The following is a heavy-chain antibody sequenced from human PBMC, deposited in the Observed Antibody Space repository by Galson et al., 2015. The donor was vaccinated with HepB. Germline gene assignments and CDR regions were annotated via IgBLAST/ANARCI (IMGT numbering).Heavy chain of an antibody. CDR1: GDSVSSNSAP. V-gene: IGHV6-1*01. Sequence: CAISGDSVSSNSAPWNWIRQSPSRGLEWLGRTYYRSKWYNDYAVSVKSRITINPDTSKNQFSLQLNSVTPEDTAVYYCAGGGGAFDIWGQGTMVTVSS. CDR3: AGGGGAFDI. CDR2: TYYRSKWYN. J-gene: IGHJ3*02. D-gene: IGHD2-15*01.